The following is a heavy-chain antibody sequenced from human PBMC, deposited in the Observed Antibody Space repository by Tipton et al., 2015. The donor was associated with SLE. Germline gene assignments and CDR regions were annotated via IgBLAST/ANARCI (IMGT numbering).Heavy chain of an antibody. D-gene: IGHD6-19*01. J-gene: IGHJ6*02. V-gene: IGHV3-11*04. CDR2: INDRGSSV. CDR1: GFTFSDYQ. Sequence: GSLRLSCAASGFTFSDYQMTWIRQAPGKGLEWISYINDRGSSVYYADSVEGRFTISRDSAKNSLYLQMNSLRAEDTAVCYCARIGVAGPRGHGMDVWGQGTAVTVSS. CDR3: ARIGVAGPRGHGMDV.